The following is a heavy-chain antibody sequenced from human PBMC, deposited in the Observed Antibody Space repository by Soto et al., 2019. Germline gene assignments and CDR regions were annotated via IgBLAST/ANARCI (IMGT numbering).Heavy chain of an antibody. J-gene: IGHJ4*02. CDR1: GGSISSSSYY. CDR3: ASSRVDIVATISPTQGNYFDY. CDR2: IYYSGST. D-gene: IGHD5-12*01. V-gene: IGHV4-39*01. Sequence: PSETLSLTCTVSGGSISSSSYYWGWIRQPPGKGLEWIGSIYYSGSTYYNPSLKSRVTISVDTSKNQFSLKLSSVTAADTAVYYCASSRVDIVATISPTQGNYFDYWGQGTLVTVSS.